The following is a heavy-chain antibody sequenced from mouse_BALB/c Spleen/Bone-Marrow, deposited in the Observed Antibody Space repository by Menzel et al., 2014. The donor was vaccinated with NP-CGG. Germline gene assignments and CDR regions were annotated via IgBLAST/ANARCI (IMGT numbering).Heavy chain of an antibody. V-gene: IGHV1S137*01. CDR1: GYTFTDYA. J-gene: IGHJ3*01. CDR3: ARDYDYGFAY. CDR2: ISTYYGDA. Sequence: QVQLQQSGAELVRPGVSVKISCKGSGYTFTDYAMHWVKQSHAKSLEWIGVISTYYGDASYNQEFKGKATMTVDKSSSTAYMELARLTSEDSAIYYCARDYDYGFAYWGQGTLVTVSA. D-gene: IGHD2-4*01.